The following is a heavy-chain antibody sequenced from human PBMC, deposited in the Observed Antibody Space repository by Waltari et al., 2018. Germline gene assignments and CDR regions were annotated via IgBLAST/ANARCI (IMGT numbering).Heavy chain of an antibody. CDR1: GFIFTKKG. J-gene: IGHJ4*02. V-gene: IGHV3-30*18. Sequence: QVQLVESGGGVVEPGRSLRLSCAASGFIFTKKGMHWVRQAPGKGLEGVAEITENARRQLYADSVKGRFSVSRDNSKNTVYLQMNSLRGEDTAVYFCAKDRAKSWAFDYWGQGILVSVSS. CDR3: AKDRAKSWAFDY. CDR2: ITENARRQ. D-gene: IGHD2-15*01.